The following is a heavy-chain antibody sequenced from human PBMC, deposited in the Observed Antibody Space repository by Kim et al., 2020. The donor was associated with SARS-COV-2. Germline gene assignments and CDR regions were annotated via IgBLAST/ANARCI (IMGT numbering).Heavy chain of an antibody. J-gene: IGHJ4*02. V-gene: IGHV3-21*01. D-gene: IGHD3-16*02. CDR3: ARDFYDYVWGSYRQTSPNDY. CDR2: ISSSSSYI. Sequence: GGSLRLSCAASGFTFSSYSMNWVRQAPGKGLEWVSSISSSSSYIYYADSVKGRFTISRDNAKNSLYLQMNSLRAEDTAVYYCARDFYDYVWGSYRQTSPNDYWGQRTLVTVSS. CDR1: GFTFSSYS.